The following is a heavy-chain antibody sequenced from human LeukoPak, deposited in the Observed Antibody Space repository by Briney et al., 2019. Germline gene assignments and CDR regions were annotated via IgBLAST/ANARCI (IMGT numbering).Heavy chain of an antibody. CDR2: INPSGGNT. J-gene: IGHJ6*02. V-gene: IGHV1-46*01. D-gene: IGHD3-3*01. CDR3: ARGIPYDFWSGYYTRYYYYGMDV. CDR1: GYTFTSYY. Sequence: GASVKVSCKASGYTFTSYYMHWVRQAPGQGLEWMGIINPSGGNTGYAQKFQGRVTMTRNTSISTAYMELSSLRSEDTAVYYCARGIPYDFWSGYYTRYYYYGMDVWGQGTTVTVSS.